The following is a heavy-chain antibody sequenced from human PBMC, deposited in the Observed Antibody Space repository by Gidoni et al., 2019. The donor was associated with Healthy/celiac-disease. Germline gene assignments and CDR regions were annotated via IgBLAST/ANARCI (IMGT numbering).Heavy chain of an antibody. V-gene: IGHV3-64D*08. CDR1: GFTFSSYA. D-gene: IGHD6-13*01. J-gene: IGHJ4*02. Sequence: EVQLVESGGGLVQPGGSLRLSCSASGFTFSSYAMHWVRQAPGKGLEYVSAISSNGGSTYYADSVKGRFTISRDNSKNTLYLQMSSLRAEDTAVYYCVKDHIAAAGTLDYWGQGTLVTVSS. CDR2: ISSNGGST. CDR3: VKDHIAAAGTLDY.